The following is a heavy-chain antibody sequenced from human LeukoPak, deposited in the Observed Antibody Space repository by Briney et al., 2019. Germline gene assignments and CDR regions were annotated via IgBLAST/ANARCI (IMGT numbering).Heavy chain of an antibody. CDR2: ISGSGGST. V-gene: IGHV3-23*01. D-gene: IGHD3/OR15-3a*01. Sequence: GGSLRLSCVASGFTFDDYAMHWVRQAPGKGLEWVSAISGSGGSTYYADSVKGRFTISRDNSRNTMYLQMNSLTAEDTAVYFCAKDWTGTKPFDLWGRGTLVTVSS. CDR3: AKDWTGTKPFDL. J-gene: IGHJ2*01. CDR1: GFTFDDYA.